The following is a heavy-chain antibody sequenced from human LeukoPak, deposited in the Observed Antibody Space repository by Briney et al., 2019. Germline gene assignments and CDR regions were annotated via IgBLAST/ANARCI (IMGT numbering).Heavy chain of an antibody. V-gene: IGHV1-2*02. J-gene: IGHJ4*02. CDR3: ARTVTGTWGPLDY. D-gene: IGHD6-19*01. CDR2: ITPNSGDT. Sequence: ASVKVSCKASGYTFTGYYMHWVRQAPGQGLEWLGWITPNSGDTSYAQKFQGRVTMTRDTSSSTAYMELSSLRSDDTAVYYCARTVTGTWGPLDYWGQGTLVTVSS. CDR1: GYTFTGYY.